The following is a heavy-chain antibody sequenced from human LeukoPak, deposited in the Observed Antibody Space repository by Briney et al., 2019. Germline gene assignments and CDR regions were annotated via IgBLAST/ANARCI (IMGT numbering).Heavy chain of an antibody. J-gene: IGHJ4*02. D-gene: IGHD5-18*01. CDR3: ARVGITMVTPFDL. V-gene: IGHV3-33*08. CDR1: GFTFSTYA. CDR2: IWSDVSNE. Sequence: GGSLRLSCAASGFTFSTYAIHWVRQAPGKGLEWVAVIWSDVSNEYYADSVRGRFTITRDDSKNTVYLQMNSLRAEDTAVYYCARVGITMVTPFDLWGQGTLVTVSS.